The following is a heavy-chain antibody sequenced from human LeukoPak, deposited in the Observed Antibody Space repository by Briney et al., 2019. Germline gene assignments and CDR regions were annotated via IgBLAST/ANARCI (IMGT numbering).Heavy chain of an antibody. CDR2: INIDGSGT. J-gene: IGHJ3*02. Sequence: PGGSLRLSCAASGFTFSSFWMHWVRQAPGKGLVWVSRINIDGSGTTYADSVKGRLTISRDNAKNTLYLQMNNLRVEDTAVYYCARGGDVTIIVVIIPDPFDIWGQGTMVTVSA. CDR1: GFTFSSFW. D-gene: IGHD3-22*01. V-gene: IGHV3-74*01. CDR3: ARGGDVTIIVVIIPDPFDI.